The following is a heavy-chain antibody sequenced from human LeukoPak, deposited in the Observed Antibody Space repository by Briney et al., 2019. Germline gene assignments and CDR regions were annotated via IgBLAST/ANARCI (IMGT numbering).Heavy chain of an antibody. CDR3: ARHQIYCTSTACYVDK. CDR2: VYPDDSDV. J-gene: IGHJ4*02. CDR1: GCCFNSHW. Sequence: GGALQISCKGLGCCFNSHWIGWGRQMPGEGLEGRGIVYPDDSDVRYSPSFQGQVTISADKSIDTAYLQWSSLEASDTAMYYCARHQIYCTSTACYVDKWGQGTQVTVSS. V-gene: IGHV5-51*01. D-gene: IGHD2-2*01.